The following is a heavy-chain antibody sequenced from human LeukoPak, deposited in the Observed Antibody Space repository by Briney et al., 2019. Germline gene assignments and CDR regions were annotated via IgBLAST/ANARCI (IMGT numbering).Heavy chain of an antibody. CDR1: GYTFTGYY. CDR3: ARDLSAALGWAWL. J-gene: IGHJ2*01. Sequence: GASVKVSCKASGYTFTGYYMHWVRQAPAQGLEWMGWINPNSGGTDYAQKFQGRVTMTRDTSISTAYMELSRLRSDDTAVYYCARDLSAALGWAWLWGRGTLVTVSS. V-gene: IGHV1-2*02. CDR2: INPNSGGT. D-gene: IGHD6-13*01.